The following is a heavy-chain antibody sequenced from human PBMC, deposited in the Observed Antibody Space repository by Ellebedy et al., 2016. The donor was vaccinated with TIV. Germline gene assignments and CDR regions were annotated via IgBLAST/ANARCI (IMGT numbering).Heavy chain of an antibody. CDR3: TRDGGSYGSGRFGRADH. Sequence: GESLKISCAASGFTFSGYSMNWVRQAPGKGLEWISYIDTRSTSLYADYVKGRFTISRDNAKSSLFLQVSSLRDEDTAVYYCTRDGGSYGSGRFGRADHWGQGTLVTVSS. CDR2: IDTRSTSL. D-gene: IGHD3-10*01. J-gene: IGHJ4*02. CDR1: GFTFSGYS. V-gene: IGHV3-48*02.